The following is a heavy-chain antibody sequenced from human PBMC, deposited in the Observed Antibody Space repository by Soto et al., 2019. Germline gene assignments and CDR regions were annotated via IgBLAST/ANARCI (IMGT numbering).Heavy chain of an antibody. CDR1: GGSISSGGYY. CDR2: IYYSGST. J-gene: IGHJ3*02. D-gene: IGHD3-3*01. V-gene: IGHV4-31*03. Sequence: SETLSLTCTVSGGSISSGGYYWSWIRQHPGKGLEWIGYIYYSGSTYYNPSLKSRVTISVDTSKNQFSLKLSSVTAADTAVYYCARYFGVALDAFDIWGQGTMVTVSS. CDR3: ARYFGVALDAFDI.